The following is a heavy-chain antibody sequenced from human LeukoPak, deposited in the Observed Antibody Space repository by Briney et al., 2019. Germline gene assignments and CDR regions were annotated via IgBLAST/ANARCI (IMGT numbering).Heavy chain of an antibody. CDR3: ARPSHCSSTSCYTFDWYFDL. V-gene: IGHV4-59*08. CDR2: IYYSGST. Sequence: SEALSLTCTVSGGSISSYYWSWIRQPPGKGLEWIGYIYYSGSTNYNPSLKSRVTISVDTSKNQFSLKLSSVTAADTAVYYCARPSHCSSTSCYTFDWYFDLWGRGTLVTVPS. D-gene: IGHD2-2*02. CDR1: GGSISSYY. J-gene: IGHJ2*01.